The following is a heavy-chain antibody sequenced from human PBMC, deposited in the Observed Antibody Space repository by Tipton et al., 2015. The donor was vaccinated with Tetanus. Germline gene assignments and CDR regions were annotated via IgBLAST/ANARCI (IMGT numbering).Heavy chain of an antibody. CDR2: SWYDGTDN. CDR1: GFIFSSYG. CDR3: AGEADCSGGSCFAGDFDN. D-gene: IGHD2-15*01. J-gene: IGHJ4*02. Sequence: SLRLSCAASGFIFSSYGIHWVRQAPGKGLEWVAVSWYDGTDNYYADSVKGRFTISRDNSKNTLYLQMNSLRAEDTAVYDCAGEADCSGGSCFAGDFDNWGQGTQVTVSS. V-gene: IGHV3-33*01.